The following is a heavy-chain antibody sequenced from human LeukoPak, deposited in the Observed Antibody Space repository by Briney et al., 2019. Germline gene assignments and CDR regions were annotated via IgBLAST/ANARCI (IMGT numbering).Heavy chain of an antibody. CDR3: ARETDLESPFTYSYMDV. CDR2: FHVTGGA. J-gene: IGHJ6*03. V-gene: IGHV4-4*07. Sequence: PSETLSLTCTVSGDAIKYYWSWIRQPAGKGLEWIGLFHVTGGADYNPSLSSRVTLSIDTSKSRLSLNLTSVTAADTAVYYCARETDLESPFTYSYMDVWGKGTTVTVSS. CDR1: GDAIKYY.